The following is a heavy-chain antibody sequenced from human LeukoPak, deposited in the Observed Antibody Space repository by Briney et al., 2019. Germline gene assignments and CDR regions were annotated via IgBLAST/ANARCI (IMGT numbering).Heavy chain of an antibody. CDR3: TTEHSTDAFDI. Sequence: GGSLRLSCAASGFTFSSYAMSWVRQAPGKGLEWVGRIKSKTDGGTTDYAAPVKGRFTISRDDSKNTLYLQMNSLKTEDIAVYYCTTEHSTDAFDIWGQGTMVTVSS. J-gene: IGHJ3*02. V-gene: IGHV3-15*01. D-gene: IGHD6-13*01. CDR2: IKSKTDGGTT. CDR1: GFTFSSYA.